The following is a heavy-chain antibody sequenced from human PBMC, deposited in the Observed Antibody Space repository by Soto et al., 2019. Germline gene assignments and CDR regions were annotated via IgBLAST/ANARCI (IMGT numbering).Heavy chain of an antibody. V-gene: IGHV4-61*03. J-gene: IGHJ6*03. CDR1: GGSVGSGSYY. CDR2: IYYSGNT. CDR3: ARDSVLAYY. D-gene: IGHD3-3*02. Sequence: SETLSLTCTVSGGSVGSGSYYWSWIRQPLGKGLEWIGYIYYSGNTDYNPSIRGRATISVDKAKNHFSMQLTSVTSADTAIYYCARDSVLAYY.